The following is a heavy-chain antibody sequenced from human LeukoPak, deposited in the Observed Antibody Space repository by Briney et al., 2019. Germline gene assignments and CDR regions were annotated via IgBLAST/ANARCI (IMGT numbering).Heavy chain of an antibody. CDR1: GFTVSGNY. V-gene: IGHV3-66*01. Sequence: GGSLRLSCAASGFTVSGNYMSWVRQAPGKGLEWLSVIHRESNKYYADYVRGRFTIYRDSSKNTVFLQMDSLRAEDTAVYYCARDPGYGLGVDYGDYWGQGTLVTVSS. J-gene: IGHJ4*01. CDR2: IHRESNK. CDR3: ARDPGYGLGVDYGDY. D-gene: IGHD3-10*01.